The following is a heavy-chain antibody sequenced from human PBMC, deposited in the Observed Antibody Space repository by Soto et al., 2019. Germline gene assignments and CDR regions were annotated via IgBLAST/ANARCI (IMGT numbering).Heavy chain of an antibody. CDR1: GGPFNSYT. V-gene: IGHV1-69*01. CDR2: IIPMSGTA. Sequence: QVQLVQSGADVKKPGSSVRVSCKASGGPFNSYTISWVRQAPGQGLEWMGGIIPMSGTANYAQTFQGRLTITADESTNTAYMELTSLRSEDTAVYYCAIGTTVVAFYYYYAVDVWGQGTTVTVSS. D-gene: IGHD4-4*01. CDR3: AIGTTVVAFYYYYAVDV. J-gene: IGHJ6*02.